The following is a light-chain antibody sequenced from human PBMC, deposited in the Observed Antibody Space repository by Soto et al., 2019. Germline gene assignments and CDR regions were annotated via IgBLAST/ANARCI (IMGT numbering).Light chain of an antibody. Sequence: DIQMTQSPSSLSASVGDRVTITCRAGQSISSDLNWYQQKPGKAPKLLIFAASSLQSGVPSRFSGSGSGTDFTLTISSLQPVDFATYYCHQAHTFPYTFGPGTKVDMK. V-gene: IGKV1-39*01. J-gene: IGKJ3*01. CDR1: QSISSD. CDR2: AAS. CDR3: HQAHTFPYT.